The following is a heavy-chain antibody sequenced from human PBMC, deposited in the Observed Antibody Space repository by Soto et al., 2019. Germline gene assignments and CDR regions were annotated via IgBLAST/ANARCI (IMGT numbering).Heavy chain of an antibody. J-gene: IGHJ6*03. CDR1: GFTVSSNY. CDR3: ARDVSGYCSSTSCYGGDPIGYMDV. Sequence: GGSLRLSCAASGFTVSSNYMSWVRQAPGKGLEWVSVIYSGGSTYYADSVKGRFTISRHNSKNTLYLQMNSLRAEDTAVYYCARDVSGYCSSTSCYGGDPIGYMDVWGKGTTVTVSS. V-gene: IGHV3-53*04. CDR2: IYSGGST. D-gene: IGHD2-2*01.